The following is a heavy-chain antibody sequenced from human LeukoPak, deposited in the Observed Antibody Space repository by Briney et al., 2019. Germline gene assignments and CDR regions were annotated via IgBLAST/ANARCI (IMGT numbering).Heavy chain of an antibody. D-gene: IGHD3-10*01. Sequence: SVKVSCKASGGTFSSYAISWVRQAPGQGLEWMGGIIPIFGTANYAQKFQGRVTITADESTSTVYMELSSLRSEDTAVYYCARVIGFGELSLGHWGQGTLVTVSS. J-gene: IGHJ4*02. CDR3: ARVIGFGELSLGH. CDR1: GGTFSSYA. CDR2: IIPIFGTA. V-gene: IGHV1-69*13.